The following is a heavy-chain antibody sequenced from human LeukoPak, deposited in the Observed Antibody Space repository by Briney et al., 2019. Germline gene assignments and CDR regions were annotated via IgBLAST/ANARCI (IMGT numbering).Heavy chain of an antibody. Sequence: PSETLSLTCAVYGGSFSGYYWSWIRQPPGKGLEWIGEINHSGSTNYNPSLKSRVTISVDTSKNQFSLKLSSVTAADTAVYYCAREPSGYSYSPDAFDIWGQGTMVTVSS. J-gene: IGHJ3*02. CDR2: INHSGST. V-gene: IGHV4-34*01. CDR1: GGSFSGYY. D-gene: IGHD5-18*01. CDR3: AREPSGYSYSPDAFDI.